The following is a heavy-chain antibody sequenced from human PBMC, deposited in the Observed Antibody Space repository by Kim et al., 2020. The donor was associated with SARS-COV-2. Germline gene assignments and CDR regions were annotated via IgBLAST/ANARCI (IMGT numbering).Heavy chain of an antibody. Sequence: GGSLRLSCAASGFTVSNNYMSWVRQAPGKGLEWVSVIYSDGSTYYADSVKSRFTISTHNSENTLYLQMNSLRADDTAVYYYARTYDILTGYHYFGQGTL. CDR3: ARTYDILTGYHY. V-gene: IGHV3-53*04. CDR2: IYSDGST. J-gene: IGHJ4*02. CDR1: GFTVSNNY. D-gene: IGHD3-9*01.